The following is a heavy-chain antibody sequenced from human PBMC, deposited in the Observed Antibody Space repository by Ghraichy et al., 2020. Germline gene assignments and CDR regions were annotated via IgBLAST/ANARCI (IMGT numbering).Heavy chain of an antibody. CDR2: IKQDGSEK. V-gene: IGHV3-7*01. CDR1: GFTFSSYW. D-gene: IGHD2-2*01. J-gene: IGHJ6*02. Sequence: LSLTCAASGFTFSSYWMSWVRQAPGKGLEWVANIKQDGSEKYYVDSVKGRFTISRDNAKNSLYLQMNSLRAEDTAVYYCARGGDIVVVPAAALHMDVWGQGTTVTVSS. CDR3: ARGGDIVVVPAAALHMDV.